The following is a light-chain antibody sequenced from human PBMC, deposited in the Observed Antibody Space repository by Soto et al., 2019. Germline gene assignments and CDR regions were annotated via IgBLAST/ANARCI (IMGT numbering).Light chain of an antibody. CDR2: GAS. CDR1: ESVSSSY. V-gene: IGKV3-20*01. J-gene: IGKJ1*01. CDR3: QQYGSSTWT. Sequence: ELVLTQSPGTLSLSPGERATLSCRASESVSSSYLAWYQQKPGQAPRLLIFGASSRATGTPDRFSGSGSGTELIITISSLQSEDCGVYYCQQYGSSTWTFGQGTKVDIK.